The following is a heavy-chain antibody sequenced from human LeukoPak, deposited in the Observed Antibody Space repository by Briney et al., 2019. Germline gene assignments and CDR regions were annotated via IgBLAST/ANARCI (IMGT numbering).Heavy chain of an antibody. CDR3: ARGRATAVPHYYDYFMDV. CDR1: GFTLSNYW. J-gene: IGHJ6*03. D-gene: IGHD2-21*02. V-gene: IGHV3-74*01. CDR2: SSSVGVNT. Sequence: GGSLRLSCAASGFTLSNYWMHWVRHGPGERLVWVSSSSSVGVNTHYADSVRGRFTISRDNANNILSLHMNGLRADDAAVYFCARGRATAVPHYYDYFMDVWGTGTTVIVSS.